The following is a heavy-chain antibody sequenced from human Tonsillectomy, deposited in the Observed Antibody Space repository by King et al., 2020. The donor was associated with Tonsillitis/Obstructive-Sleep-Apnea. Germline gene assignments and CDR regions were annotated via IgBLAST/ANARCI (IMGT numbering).Heavy chain of an antibody. CDR3: ARFEGGLFYYYMDV. CDR2: IFSNDEK. CDR1: GFSLSNARLG. D-gene: IGHD3-9*01. V-gene: IGHV2-26*01. Sequence: VTLKESGPVLVKPTETLTLTCTVSGFSLSNARLGVSWIRQPPGNSLQWLAHIFSNDEKFFSKTLQSRLNVSKDTSKSQVVLTMTNMEAVDTATYYCARFEGGLFYYYMDVWGKGTTVTVSS. J-gene: IGHJ6*03.